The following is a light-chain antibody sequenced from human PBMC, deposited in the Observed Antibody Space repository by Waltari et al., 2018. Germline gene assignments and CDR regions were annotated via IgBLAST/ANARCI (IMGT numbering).Light chain of an antibody. CDR2: EVS. V-gene: IGLV2-14*01. CDR3: SSYTSSSTRV. Sequence: QSALTQPASVSGSPGQSLTISCTGTSSDVGGYNYVSWYQQPPGKAPKLMIYEVSNRPSGVSNRFSGSKSGNTASLTISGLQAEDEADYYCSSYTSSSTRVFGGGTKLTVL. CDR1: SSDVGGYNY. J-gene: IGLJ3*02.